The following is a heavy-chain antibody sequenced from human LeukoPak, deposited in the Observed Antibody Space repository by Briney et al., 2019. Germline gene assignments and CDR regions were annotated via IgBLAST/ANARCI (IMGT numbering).Heavy chain of an antibody. CDR1: GGTFSSYA. V-gene: IGHV1-69*04. J-gene: IGHJ5*02. CDR2: IIPILGIA. CDR3: ARDPDNWNDESRINWFDP. Sequence: SVKVSCKASGGTFSSYAISWVRQAPGRGLEWMGRIIPILGIANYAQKFQGRVTITADKSTSTAYMELSSLRSEDTAVYYCARDPDNWNDESRINWFDPWGQGTLVTVSS. D-gene: IGHD1-20*01.